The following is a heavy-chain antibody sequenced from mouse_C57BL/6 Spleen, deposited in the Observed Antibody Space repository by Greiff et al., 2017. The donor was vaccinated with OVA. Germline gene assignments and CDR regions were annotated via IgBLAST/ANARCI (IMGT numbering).Heavy chain of an antibody. D-gene: IGHD4-1*01. CDR3: TRKGDWDRYFDV. CDR2: IDPETGGT. CDR1: GYTFTDYE. Sequence: VHLVESGAELVRPGASVTLSCKASGYTFTDYEMHWVKQTPVHGLEWIGAIDPETGGTAYNQKFKGKAILTVDKSTSTAYMELRSLTSEDSAVYYCTRKGDWDRYFDVWGTGTTVTVSS. J-gene: IGHJ1*03. V-gene: IGHV1-15*01.